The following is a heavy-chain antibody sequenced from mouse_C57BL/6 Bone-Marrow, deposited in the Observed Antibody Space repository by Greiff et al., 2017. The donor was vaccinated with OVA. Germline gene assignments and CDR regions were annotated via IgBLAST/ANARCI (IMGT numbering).Heavy chain of an antibody. J-gene: IGHJ2*01. Sequence: VQLLESGAELVKPGASVKISCKASGYAFSSYWMNWVKQRPGKGLEWIGQIYPGDGDTNYNGKFKGKATLTADKSSSTAYMQLSSLTSEDSAVYFCAVTSVVAMDYWGQGTTLTVSS. V-gene: IGHV1-80*01. CDR2: IYPGDGDT. CDR1: GYAFSSYW. CDR3: AVTSVVAMDY. D-gene: IGHD1-1*01.